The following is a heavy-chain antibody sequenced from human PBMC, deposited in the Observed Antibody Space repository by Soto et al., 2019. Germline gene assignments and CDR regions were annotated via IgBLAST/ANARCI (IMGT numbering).Heavy chain of an antibody. CDR1: GGTFSSYA. Sequence: SVKVSCKASGGTFSSYAISWVRQAPGQGLEWMGGIIPIFGTANYAQKFQGRVTITADESTSTAYMELSSLRSEDTAVYYCARDWSYRPHDTFDIWGQGTMVTVSS. J-gene: IGHJ3*02. CDR3: ARDWSYRPHDTFDI. D-gene: IGHD3-16*02. CDR2: IIPIFGTA. V-gene: IGHV1-69*13.